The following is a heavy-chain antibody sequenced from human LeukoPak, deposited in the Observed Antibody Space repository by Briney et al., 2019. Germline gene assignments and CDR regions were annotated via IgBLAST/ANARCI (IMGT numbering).Heavy chain of an antibody. Sequence: GRSLRLSCAASALTVSSYAMHWVRQAPGKGLEWVAVISYDGSNKYYADSVKGRFTISRDNSKNTLYLQMNSLRAEDTAVYCCASLSTRSGQQFDYWGQGTLVTVSS. J-gene: IGHJ4*02. D-gene: IGHD2-2*01. CDR3: ASLSTRSGQQFDY. CDR1: ALTVSSYA. CDR2: ISYDGSNK. V-gene: IGHV3-30*04.